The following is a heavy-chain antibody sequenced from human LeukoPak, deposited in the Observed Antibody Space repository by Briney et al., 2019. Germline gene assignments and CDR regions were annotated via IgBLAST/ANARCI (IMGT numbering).Heavy chain of an antibody. Sequence: SETLSLTCAVYVGSFSGYYWSWIRQPPGQGLEWIGEINHSGSTNYNPSLKSRVTISVDTSKNQFSLRLSSVTAADTAVYYCARGNNYDSSGYYFDYWGQGTLVTVSS. V-gene: IGHV4-34*01. J-gene: IGHJ4*02. CDR3: ARGNNYDSSGYYFDY. CDR1: VGSFSGYY. CDR2: INHSGST. D-gene: IGHD3-22*01.